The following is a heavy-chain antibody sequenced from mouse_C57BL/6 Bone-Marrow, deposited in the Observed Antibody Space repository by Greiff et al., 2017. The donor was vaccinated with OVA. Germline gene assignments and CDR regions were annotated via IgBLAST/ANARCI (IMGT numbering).Heavy chain of an antibody. CDR3: ARRSPYYYGSSPFAY. D-gene: IGHD1-1*01. CDR1: GYTFTDYN. CDR2: INPNNGGT. J-gene: IGHJ3*01. V-gene: IGHV1-18*01. Sequence: VQLQQSGPELVKPGASVKIPCKASGYTFTDYNMDWVKPSHGKSLEWIGDINPNNGGTIYNQKFKGKATLTVDKSSSTAYMELRSLTSEDTAVYYCARRSPYYYGSSPFAYWGQGTLVTVSA.